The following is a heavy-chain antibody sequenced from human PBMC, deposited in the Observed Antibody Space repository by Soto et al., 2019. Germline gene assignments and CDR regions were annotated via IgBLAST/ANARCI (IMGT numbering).Heavy chain of an antibody. J-gene: IGHJ6*02. Sequence: RASVKVSCKASGYTFTGYYMHWVRQAPGQGLEWMGWINPNSGGTNYAQKFQGRVTMTRDTSISTAYMELSRLRSDDTAVYYCARDRVSAARARQYYYYYGMDVWGQGTTVTVSS. CDR2: INPNSGGT. CDR3: ARDRVSAARARQYYYYYGMDV. CDR1: GYTFTGYY. V-gene: IGHV1-2*02. D-gene: IGHD6-6*01.